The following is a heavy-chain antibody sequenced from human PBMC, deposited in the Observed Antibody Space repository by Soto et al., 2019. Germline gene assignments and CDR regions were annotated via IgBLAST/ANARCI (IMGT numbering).Heavy chain of an antibody. D-gene: IGHD7-27*01. J-gene: IGHJ4*02. CDR2: IYYSGST. CDR1: GGSISSSSYY. CDR3: TRGPSGDKVDY. V-gene: IGHV4-39*01. Sequence: SETLSLTCTVSGGSISSSSYYWGWIRQPPGKGLEWIGNIYYSGSTYYNPSLKSRVTISVDTSKNQFSLKLSSVSAADTAVYYCTRGPSGDKVDYWGQGTLVTVSS.